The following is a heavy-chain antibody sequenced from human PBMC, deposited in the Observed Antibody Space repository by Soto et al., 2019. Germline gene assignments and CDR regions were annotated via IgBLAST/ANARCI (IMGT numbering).Heavy chain of an antibody. Sequence: QVQLAESGGGVVQPGGSLRLSCAAAEFTFSNYGMHWVRQAPGKGLEWVAVVSYDGSNKYYGDSVKGRFTISRDNSKNTLYLQMNRLRADDTAVYYCAKAEWELAYYFYYYGMDVWGQGTTVTVSS. CDR2: VSYDGSNK. J-gene: IGHJ6*02. D-gene: IGHD1-26*01. V-gene: IGHV3-30*18. CDR1: EFTFSNYG. CDR3: AKAEWELAYYFYYYGMDV.